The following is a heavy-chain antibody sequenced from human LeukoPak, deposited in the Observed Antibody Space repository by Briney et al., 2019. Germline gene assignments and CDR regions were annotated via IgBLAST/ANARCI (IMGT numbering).Heavy chain of an antibody. CDR3: ARNYGGKNWYFDL. D-gene: IGHD4-23*01. Sequence: SETLSLTCAVSGGSISSYYWSWIRQPPGKGLEWIGYIYYSGSTNYNPSLKSRVTISVDTSKNQFSLKLSSVTAADTAVYYCARNYGGKNWYFDLWGRGTLVTVSS. V-gene: IGHV4-59*01. CDR1: GGSISSYY. J-gene: IGHJ2*01. CDR2: IYYSGST.